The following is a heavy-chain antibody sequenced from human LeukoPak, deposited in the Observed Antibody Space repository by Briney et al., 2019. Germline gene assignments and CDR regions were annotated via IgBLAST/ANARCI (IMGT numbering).Heavy chain of an antibody. V-gene: IGHV4-59*01. Sequence: SETLSLTCTVSGGSISSYYWSWIRQTPGKGLEWIGYIYYSGSTNYNPSLKSRVTISVDTSKNQFSLKLSSVTAADTAVYYCARGDSSNYYGMDVWGQGTTVTVSS. CDR1: GGSISSYY. D-gene: IGHD3-22*01. CDR3: ARGDSSNYYGMDV. J-gene: IGHJ6*02. CDR2: IYYSGST.